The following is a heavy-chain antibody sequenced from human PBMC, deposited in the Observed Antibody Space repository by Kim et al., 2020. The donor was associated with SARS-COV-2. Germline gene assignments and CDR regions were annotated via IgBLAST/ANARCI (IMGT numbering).Heavy chain of an antibody. V-gene: IGHV4-39*01. D-gene: IGHD3-9*01. CDR2: IYYSGST. CDR3: ARHPDFDWLGGNWFDP. J-gene: IGHJ5*02. Sequence: SETLSLTCTVSGGSISSSSYYWGWIRQPPGKGLEWIGSIYYSGSTYYNPSLKSRVTISVDTSKNQFSLKLSSVTAADTAVYYCARHPDFDWLGGNWFDPWGQGTLVTVSS. CDR1: GGSISSSSYY.